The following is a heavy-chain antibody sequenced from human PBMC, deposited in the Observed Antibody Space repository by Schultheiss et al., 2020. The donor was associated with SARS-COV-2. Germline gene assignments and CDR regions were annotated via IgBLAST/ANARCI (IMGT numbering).Heavy chain of an antibody. CDR2: IYYSGST. D-gene: IGHD3-16*01. J-gene: IGHJ4*02. Sequence: SETLSLTCTVSGGSISSGGYYWSWIRQHPGKGLEWIGYIYYSGSTYYNPSLKSLVTISVDTSKNQFSLKLSSVTAADTAVYYCARGGDPSRYYFDYWGQGTLVTVSS. V-gene: IGHV4-31*01. CDR3: ARGGDPSRYYFDY. CDR1: GGSISSGGYY.